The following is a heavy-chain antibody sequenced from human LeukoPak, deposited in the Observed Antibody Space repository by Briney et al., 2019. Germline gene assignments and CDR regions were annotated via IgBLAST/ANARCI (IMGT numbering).Heavy chain of an antibody. J-gene: IGHJ4*02. CDR3: ASLSNRYGSYGY. Sequence: ASVKVSCKASGYTFTSYYMHWVRQAPGQGLEWMGIINPSGGSTSYAQKFQGRVTMTRDTSTSTVYMELSSLRSEDTAVYYCASLSNRYGSYGYWGQGTLVTVSS. V-gene: IGHV1-46*01. CDR1: GYTFTSYY. D-gene: IGHD5-18*01. CDR2: INPSGGST.